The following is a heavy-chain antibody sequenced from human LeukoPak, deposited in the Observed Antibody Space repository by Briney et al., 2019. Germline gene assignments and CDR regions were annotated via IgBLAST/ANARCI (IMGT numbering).Heavy chain of an antibody. CDR2: IKQDGSQM. J-gene: IGHJ6*02. CDR3: ARFRTAFYGLDV. V-gene: IGHV3-7*04. CDR1: GYTFSGFW. Sequence: PAGPLRLSCAASGYTFSGFWMSWVRQAPGKGLEWVATIKQDGSQMYYVDSMKGRFTVSRDNAKNSLYLEINGLRAEDTAVYCCARFRTAFYGLDVWGQGTTVTVSS.